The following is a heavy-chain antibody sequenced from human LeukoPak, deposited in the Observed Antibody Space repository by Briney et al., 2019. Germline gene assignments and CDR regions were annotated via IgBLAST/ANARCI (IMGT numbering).Heavy chain of an antibody. V-gene: IGHV3-21*01. CDR2: ISSSSSYI. Sequence: GGSLRLSCAASGFTFSSYSMNWVRQAPGKGLEWVSSISSSSSYIYYADSVKGRFTISRDNAKNSLYLQMNSLRAEDTAVYYCARVGYDILTGYPYYYMDVWGKGITVTVSS. CDR1: GFTFSSYS. CDR3: ARVGYDILTGYPYYYMDV. J-gene: IGHJ6*03. D-gene: IGHD3-9*01.